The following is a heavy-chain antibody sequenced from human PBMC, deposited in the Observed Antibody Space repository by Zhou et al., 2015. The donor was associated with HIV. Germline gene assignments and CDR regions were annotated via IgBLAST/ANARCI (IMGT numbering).Heavy chain of an antibody. J-gene: IGHJ5*02. V-gene: IGHV1-69*01. CDR1: GGTFSSYA. D-gene: IGHD3-22*01. CDR3: ARDKNYYDSSGYYGNNWFDP. CDR2: IIPIFGTA. Sequence: QVQLVQSGAEVKKPGSSVKVSCKASGGTFSSYAISWVRQAPGQGLEWMGGIIPIFGTANYAQKFQGRVTITADESTSTAYMELSSLRSEDTAVYYCARDKNYYDSSGYYGNNWFDPWGQGTLVTVSS.